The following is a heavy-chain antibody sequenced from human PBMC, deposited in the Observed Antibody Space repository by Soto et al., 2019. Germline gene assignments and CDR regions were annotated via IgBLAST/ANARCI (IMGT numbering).Heavy chain of an antibody. Sequence: GGSLRLSCAASGFTFSSYAMSWVRQAPGKGLEWVSAISGSGGSTYYADSVKGRFTISRDNSKNTLYLQMNSLRAEDTAVYYCANLYYDILTGYYPYYYAMDVWGQGTTVTVSS. D-gene: IGHD3-9*01. V-gene: IGHV3-23*01. CDR1: GFTFSSYA. CDR3: ANLYYDILTGYYPYYYAMDV. CDR2: ISGSGGST. J-gene: IGHJ6*02.